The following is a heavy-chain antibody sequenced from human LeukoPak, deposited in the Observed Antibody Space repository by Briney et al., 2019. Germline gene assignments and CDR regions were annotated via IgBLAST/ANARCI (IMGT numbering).Heavy chain of an antibody. CDR3: ARSPTGGWTSYFDY. J-gene: IGHJ4*02. CDR2: VTGSGANT. D-gene: IGHD3-16*01. Sequence: GGSLRLSCAASGFTFSSSWMHWVCQAPGKGLEWVSSVTGSGANTYFADSVKGRFTISRDKSNNTLFLQMDSLRVEDTAVYYCARSPTGGWTSYFDYWGQGTLVTVSS. V-gene: IGHV3-23*01. CDR1: GFTFSSSW.